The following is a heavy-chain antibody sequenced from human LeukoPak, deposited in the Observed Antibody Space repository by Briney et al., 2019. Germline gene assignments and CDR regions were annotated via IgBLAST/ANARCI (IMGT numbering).Heavy chain of an antibody. CDR1: GFTFDDYA. V-gene: IGHV3-43D*03. D-gene: IGHD6-13*01. Sequence: GGSLRLSCAASGFTFDDYAMHWVRQAPGKGLEWVSLISWDGGSTYYADSVKGRFTISRDNSKNSLYLQMNSLRAEDTALYYCAKGLYSSSWSYFDYWGQGTLVTVSS. CDR3: AKGLYSSSWSYFDY. J-gene: IGHJ4*02. CDR2: ISWDGGST.